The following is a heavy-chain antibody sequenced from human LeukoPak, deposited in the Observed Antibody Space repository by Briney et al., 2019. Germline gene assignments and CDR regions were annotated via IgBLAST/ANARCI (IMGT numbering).Heavy chain of an antibody. J-gene: IGHJ5*02. V-gene: IGHV1-18*01. CDR2: ISVYNGDT. Sequence: ASVKVSCKASGYIFTNYGISWVRQALGQGLEWMGWISVYNGDTNYAQKLQGRVTMTTDTSTSTAYMELRSLRSDDTAVYYCARDLEPPPTVVNWFDPWGQGTLVTVSS. CDR1: GYIFTNYG. CDR3: ARDLEPPPTVVNWFDP. D-gene: IGHD4-23*01.